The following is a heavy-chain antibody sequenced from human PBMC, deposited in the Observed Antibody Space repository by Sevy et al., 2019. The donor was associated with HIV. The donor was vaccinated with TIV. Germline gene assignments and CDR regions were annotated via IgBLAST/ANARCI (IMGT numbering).Heavy chain of an antibody. J-gene: IGHJ4*02. V-gene: IGHV5-51*01. D-gene: IGHD6-19*01. CDR1: GYTFTSYW. CDR2: IYPGDSDT. CDR3: ARLISTKGPSDWFDY. Sequence: GESLKISCKGSGYTFTSYWIGWVRQMPGKGLEWMGIIYPGDSDTRYSPSFQGQVIISVDKSISTAYLQWSSLKASDTAMYYCARLISTKGPSDWFDYWGQGTLVTVSS.